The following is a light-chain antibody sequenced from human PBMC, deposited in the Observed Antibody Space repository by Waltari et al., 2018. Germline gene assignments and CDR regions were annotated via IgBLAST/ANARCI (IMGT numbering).Light chain of an antibody. CDR3: QNYVRLPVT. CDR1: QSVATY. J-gene: IGKJ1*01. V-gene: IGKV3-20*01. CDR2: GAS. Sequence: EIVLSQSPGTLSLSPGERATLPCRASQSVATYLSWYQQQTGQAPRLLIYGASIRAAGIPDRFSASGSGTDFSLTISSLEPEDFAVYYCQNYVRLPVTFGQGTKVEIK.